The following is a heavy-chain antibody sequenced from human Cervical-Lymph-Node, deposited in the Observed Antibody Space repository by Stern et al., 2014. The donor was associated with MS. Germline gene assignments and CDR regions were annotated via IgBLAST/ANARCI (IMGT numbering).Heavy chain of an antibody. CDR3: AKVATVPATTYYYGLDV. CDR2: ISYDGSKK. D-gene: IGHD2-2*01. CDR1: GFTFSSYG. J-gene: IGHJ6*02. Sequence: QVQLVESGGGVVQPGRSLRLSCAASGFTFSSYGIHWVRQAPGKGLEWVALISYDGSKKYYADSVKGRFTISRANSKNTLFLHMNSLRAEDTAVYYCAKVATVPATTYYYGLDVWGQGTTVTVSS. V-gene: IGHV3-30*18.